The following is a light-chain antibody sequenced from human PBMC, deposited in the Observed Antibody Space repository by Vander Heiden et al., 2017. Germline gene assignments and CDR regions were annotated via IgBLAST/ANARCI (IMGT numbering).Light chain of an antibody. J-gene: IGKJ2*01. CDR2: GAS. CDR1: KGVNSN. Sequence: EIVMTQAPATLSVSLGERATLSCRASKGVNSNLDWYQQKPNQAPRLLIYGASTRATGIPARFSGSGSGTEFTLTISSLQSEDFAVYYCQQYNNWPPMYTFGQGTKLEIK. CDR3: QQYNNWPPMYT. V-gene: IGKV3-15*01.